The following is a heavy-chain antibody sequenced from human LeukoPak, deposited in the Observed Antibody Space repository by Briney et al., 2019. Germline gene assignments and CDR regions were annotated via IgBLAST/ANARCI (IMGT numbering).Heavy chain of an antibody. D-gene: IGHD2-2*01. Sequence: GGSLRLSCAASAFTFSTYSMNWVRQTPGKGLEWVSYTSSSSSTIYYADSVKGRFTISRDNAKNSLYLQMNSLRAEDAAVYYCARDLGDCSSGSCYPYYMDVWGKGTTVTASS. CDR1: AFTFSTYS. J-gene: IGHJ6*03. CDR3: ARDLGDCSSGSCYPYYMDV. CDR2: TSSSSSTI. V-gene: IGHV3-48*01.